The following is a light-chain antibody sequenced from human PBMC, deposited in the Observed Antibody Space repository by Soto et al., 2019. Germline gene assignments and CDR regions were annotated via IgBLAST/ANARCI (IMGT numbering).Light chain of an antibody. V-gene: IGKV1-39*01. CDR2: AAS. Sequence: DVQMTQSPSSLSASVVDRFTITFLASQSISSYLNWYQQKPGKAPKLLIYAASSLQSGVPSRFSGSGSGTDFTLTISSLQPEDFATYYCQQSYSTTRTFGQGTKVDIK. J-gene: IGKJ1*01. CDR1: QSISSY. CDR3: QQSYSTTRT.